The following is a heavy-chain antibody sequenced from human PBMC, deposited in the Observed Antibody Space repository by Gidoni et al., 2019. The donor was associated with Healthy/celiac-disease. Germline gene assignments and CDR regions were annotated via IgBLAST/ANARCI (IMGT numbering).Heavy chain of an antibody. CDR2: IAYDGINK. Sequence: QVQLVESGGGVVQPGRSLRLSCASSGFTFSGYGMHWGRRAPGKGLGWVAVIAYDGINKYYADSVKGRFTISRDNSKNTLYLQMNSLRAEDTAVYYCAKGGSGSYSDYWGQGTLVTVSS. CDR1: GFTFSGYG. CDR3: AKGGSGSYSDY. D-gene: IGHD1-26*01. J-gene: IGHJ4*02. V-gene: IGHV3-30*18.